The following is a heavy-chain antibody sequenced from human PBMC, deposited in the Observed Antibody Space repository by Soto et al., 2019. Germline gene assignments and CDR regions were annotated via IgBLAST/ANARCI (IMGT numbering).Heavy chain of an antibody. D-gene: IGHD1-20*01. CDR1: GYTFTSYG. CDR3: ARVSHNPIHFGWFDP. Sequence: GASVKVSCKASGYTFTSYGISWVRQAPGQGLEWMGWISAYNGNTNYAQKLQGRVTMTTDTSTSTAYMELRSLRSDDTAVYYCARVSHNPIHFGWFDPWGQGTLVTVSS. CDR2: ISAYNGNT. J-gene: IGHJ5*02. V-gene: IGHV1-18*01.